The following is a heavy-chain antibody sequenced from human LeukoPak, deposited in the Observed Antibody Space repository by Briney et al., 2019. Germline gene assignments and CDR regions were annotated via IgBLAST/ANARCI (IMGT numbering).Heavy chain of an antibody. V-gene: IGHV4-39*01. D-gene: IGHD1-26*01. Sequence: SETLSLTCTVSGGSISSSSYYWGWIRQPPGKGLEWIGSIYYSGSTYYNPSLKSRVTISVDTSKNQFSLKLSSVTAADTAVYYCAKHPVGPTDFDYWGQGTLVTVSS. CDR3: AKHPVGPTDFDY. CDR2: IYYSGST. CDR1: GGSISSSSYY. J-gene: IGHJ4*02.